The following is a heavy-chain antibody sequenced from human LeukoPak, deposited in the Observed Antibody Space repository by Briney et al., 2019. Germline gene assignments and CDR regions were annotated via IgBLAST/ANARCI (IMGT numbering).Heavy chain of an antibody. CDR2: ITSSSSYI. CDR3: ARESFAARWD. J-gene: IGHJ4*02. D-gene: IGHD6-6*01. V-gene: IGHV3-21*01. Sequence: GGTLRLSCAASGFTFSSYSMNWVRQAPGKGLEWVSSITSSSSYIYYADSVKGRFTISRDNAKNSLYLQMNSLRAEDTAVYYCARESFAARWDWGQGTLVTVSS. CDR1: GFTFSSYS.